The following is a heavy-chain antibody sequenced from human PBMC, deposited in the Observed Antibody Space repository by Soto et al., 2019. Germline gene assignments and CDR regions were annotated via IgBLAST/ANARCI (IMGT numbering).Heavy chain of an antibody. CDR3: ARDRKSGSSANWFDP. Sequence: ASVKVSCKASGYTFTSYYMHWVRQAPGQGLEWMGIINPSGGSTSYAQKFQGRVTMTRDTSTSTVYMELSSLRSEDTAVYYCARDRKSGSSANWFDPWGKGTLVTVDS. J-gene: IGHJ5*02. D-gene: IGHD1-26*01. CDR2: INPSGGST. CDR1: GYTFTSYY. V-gene: IGHV1-46*01.